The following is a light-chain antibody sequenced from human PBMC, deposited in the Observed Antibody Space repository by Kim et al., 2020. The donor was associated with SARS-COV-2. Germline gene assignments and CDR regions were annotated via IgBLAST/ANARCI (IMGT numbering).Light chain of an antibody. CDR1: SSDIGGYKY. Sequence: QSALTQPASVSGSPGQSITISCIGSSSDIGGYKYVSWYQQHPGQPPKLMISDVSKRPSGVSTRFSGSKSGNTAALTISGLQADDEADYYCSSYTAASTWVFGGGTKVTVL. V-gene: IGLV2-14*03. J-gene: IGLJ3*02. CDR3: SSYTAASTWV. CDR2: DVS.